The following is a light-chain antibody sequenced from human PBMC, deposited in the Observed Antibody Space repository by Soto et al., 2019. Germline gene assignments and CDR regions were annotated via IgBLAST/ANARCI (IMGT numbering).Light chain of an antibody. CDR3: MQALQTPLT. V-gene: IGKV2-28*01. CDR2: LGS. CDR1: QSLLQRNGYNY. Sequence: DIVMTQSPLSLPVTPGEPASISCWSSQSLLQRNGYNYLDWYLQKPGQSPQLLIYLGSNRASGVPDRFSDSGSGTDFTLKISRVEAEDVGVYYCMQALQTPLTFGPGTKLEIK. J-gene: IGKJ2*01.